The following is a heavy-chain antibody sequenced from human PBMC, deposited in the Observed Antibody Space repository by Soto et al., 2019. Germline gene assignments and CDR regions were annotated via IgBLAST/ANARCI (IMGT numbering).Heavy chain of an antibody. D-gene: IGHD6-19*01. CDR2: IIPMVGEA. Sequence: QVQLVQYGAEVKKPGSSVKVSCKASGGTFSSYVISWVRQAPGQGLEWMGRIIPMVGEAKYARRFQGRDTNNAEKSTSTAYMELSSLKLEDTAVYYCARLSKAGSDAFDVWGQGTMVTVSS. J-gene: IGHJ3*01. CDR1: GGTFSSYV. CDR3: ARLSKAGSDAFDV. V-gene: IGHV1-69*02.